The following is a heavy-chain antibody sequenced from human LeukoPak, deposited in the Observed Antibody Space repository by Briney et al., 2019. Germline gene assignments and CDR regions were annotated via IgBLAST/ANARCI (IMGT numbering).Heavy chain of an antibody. CDR1: EFIFSNYA. V-gene: IGHV3-23*01. CDR3: AKDRLRLPF. Sequence: GGSLRLSCAASEFIFSNYAMSRVRQAPGKGLEWVSAISGSGGSTYYADSVKGRFTISRDNSKNTLYLQMNSLRAEDTAVYYCAKDRLRLPFWGQGTPVIVSS. D-gene: IGHD6-25*01. J-gene: IGHJ4*02. CDR2: ISGSGGST.